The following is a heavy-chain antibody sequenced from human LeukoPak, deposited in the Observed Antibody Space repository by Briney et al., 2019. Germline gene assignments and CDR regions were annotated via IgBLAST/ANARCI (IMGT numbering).Heavy chain of an antibody. V-gene: IGHV1-8*01. CDR2: MNPNSGNT. CDR1: GYTFTSYD. D-gene: IGHD4-17*01. CDR3: AREVDGDVWFDP. Sequence: ASVKGSCKASGYTFTSYDINWVRQATGQGLEWMGWMNPNSGNTGYAQKFQGRVTMTRNTSISTAYMELSSLRSEDTAVYYCAREVDGDVWFDPWGQGTLVTASS. J-gene: IGHJ5*02.